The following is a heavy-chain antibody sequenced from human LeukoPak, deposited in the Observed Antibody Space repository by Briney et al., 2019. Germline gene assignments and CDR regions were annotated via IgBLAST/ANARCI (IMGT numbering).Heavy chain of an antibody. Sequence: ASVKVSCKASGGTFSSYAISWVRQAPGQGLEWMGGIIPIFGTANYAQKFQGRVTITADESTSTAYMELSSLRSEDTAVYYCARDLLHCSSTSCYIAAYYYYYMDVWGKGTTVTVSS. J-gene: IGHJ6*03. CDR2: IIPIFGTA. CDR1: GGTFSSYA. V-gene: IGHV1-69*13. D-gene: IGHD2-2*02. CDR3: ARDLLHCSSTSCYIAAYYYYYMDV.